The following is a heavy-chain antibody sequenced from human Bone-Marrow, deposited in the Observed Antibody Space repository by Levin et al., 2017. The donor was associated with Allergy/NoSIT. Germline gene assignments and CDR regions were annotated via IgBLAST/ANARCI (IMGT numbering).Heavy chain of an antibody. CDR2: IIPIFGTA. J-gene: IGHJ4*02. V-gene: IGHV1-69*06. CDR1: GGTFSSYA. Sequence: ASVKVSCKASGGTFSSYAISWVRQAPGQGLEWMGGIIPIFGTANYAQKFQGRVTITADKSTSTAYMELSSLRSEDTAVYYCARKGLTGYDNPFDYWGQGTLVTVSS. D-gene: IGHD3-9*01. CDR3: ARKGLTGYDNPFDY.